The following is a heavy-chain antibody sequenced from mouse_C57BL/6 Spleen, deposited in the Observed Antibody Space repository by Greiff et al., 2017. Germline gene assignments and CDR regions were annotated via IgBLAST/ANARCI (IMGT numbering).Heavy chain of an antibody. CDR2: IRNKANGYTT. Sequence: EVKVEESGGGLVQPGGSLSLSCAASGFTFTDYYMSWVRQPPGKALEWLGFIRNKANGYTTEYSASVKGRFTISRDNSQSILYLQMNALRAEDSATYYCARSRAGSSYEDYAMDYWGQGTSVTVSS. D-gene: IGHD1-1*01. V-gene: IGHV7-3*01. CDR1: GFTFTDYY. CDR3: ARSRAGSSYEDYAMDY. J-gene: IGHJ4*01.